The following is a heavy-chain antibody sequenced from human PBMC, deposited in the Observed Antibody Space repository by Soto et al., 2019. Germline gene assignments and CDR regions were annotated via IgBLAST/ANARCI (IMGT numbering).Heavy chain of an antibody. CDR3: AKGRYYDSSGYYY. D-gene: IGHD3-22*01. V-gene: IGHV3-30*18. CDR1: GFTFSSYG. Sequence: QVQLVESGGGVVQPGRSLRLSCAASGFTFSSYGMHWVRQAPGKGLEWVAVISYDGSNKYYADSVKGRFTISRDNSKNTLDLQMNSLRAEDTAVYYCAKGRYYDSSGYYYWGQGTLVTVSS. CDR2: ISYDGSNK. J-gene: IGHJ4*02.